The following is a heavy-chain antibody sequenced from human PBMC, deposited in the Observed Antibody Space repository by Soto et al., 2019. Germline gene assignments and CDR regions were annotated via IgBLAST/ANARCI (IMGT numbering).Heavy chain of an antibody. CDR2: TSYDGSGK. D-gene: IGHD3-16*01. J-gene: IGHJ1*01. CDR3: ARWATTGGLDV. V-gene: IGHV3-30*19. CDR1: GFTFRSYV. Sequence: QVQLVESGGGVVQPGTSLRLSCIGSGFTFRSYVMHWVRQAPGKGLEWVALTSYDGSGKYYGDSVRGRFTISRDNSRNTVDLQMDSLRLEDTALYYCARWATTGGLDVWGQGTLVSVSS.